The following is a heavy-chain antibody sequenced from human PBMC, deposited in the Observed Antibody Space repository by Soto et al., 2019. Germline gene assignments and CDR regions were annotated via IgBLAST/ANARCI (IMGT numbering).Heavy chain of an antibody. Sequence: ASVKVSCKXSGYTFTSYGISWVRQAPGQGLEWMGWISAYNGNTNYAQKLQGRVTMTTDTSTSTAYMELRSLRSDDTAVYYCARNPTVLYYYYYGMDVWGQGTTVTVSS. V-gene: IGHV1-18*04. J-gene: IGHJ6*02. D-gene: IGHD4-4*01. CDR1: GYTFTSYG. CDR2: ISAYNGNT. CDR3: ARNPTVLYYYYYGMDV.